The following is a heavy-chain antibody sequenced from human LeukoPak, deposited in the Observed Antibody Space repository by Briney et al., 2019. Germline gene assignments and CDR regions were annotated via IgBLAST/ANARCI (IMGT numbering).Heavy chain of an antibody. V-gene: IGHV4-39*07. CDR3: ASVGGYYSDSSGLWFDF. D-gene: IGHD3-22*01. Sequence: PSETLSVTCTVSGASINRNTYYWGWIRQAPGKGLEYVGSIYYNGRTYYNPSLKSRLTISIDTSKNQFSLKLSSVTAADTAVYYCASVGGYYSDSSGLWFDFWGQGTLITVSS. CDR2: IYYNGRT. CDR1: GASINRNTYY. J-gene: IGHJ4*02.